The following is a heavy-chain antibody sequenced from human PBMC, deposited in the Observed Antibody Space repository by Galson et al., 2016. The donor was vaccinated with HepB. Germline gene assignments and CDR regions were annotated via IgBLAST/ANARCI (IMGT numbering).Heavy chain of an antibody. J-gene: IGHJ4*02. Sequence: SLRLSCAASGFTFSGYGMNWVRQAPGKGLEWVSYVSGSSSTIHYADSVKGRFTISRDNAENSLYLQMNSLRDEDTAVYYCARRFDSWGQGILVTVSS. CDR1: GFTFSGYG. CDR3: ARRFDS. CDR2: VSGSSSTI. V-gene: IGHV3-48*02.